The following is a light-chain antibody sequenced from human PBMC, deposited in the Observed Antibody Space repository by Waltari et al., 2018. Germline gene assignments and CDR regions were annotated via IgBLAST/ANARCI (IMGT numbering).Light chain of an antibody. CDR3: QQYNNWWT. V-gene: IGKV3-15*01. CDR2: GAS. CDR1: QSVSSS. Sequence: EIVMTQSPATLSVSPGERATLSCRASQSVSSSLAWYQQKPGQAPRILVYGASTRATGIPARFIGSGSGTEFTLTISSLQSEDFAVYYCQQYNNWWTFGHGTKVVI. J-gene: IGKJ1*01.